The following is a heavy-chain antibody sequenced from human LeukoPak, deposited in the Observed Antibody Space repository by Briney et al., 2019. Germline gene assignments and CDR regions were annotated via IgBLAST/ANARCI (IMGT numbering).Heavy chain of an antibody. J-gene: IGHJ4*02. CDR2: MNPSSGNT. Sequence: ASVTVSFTSSVYTFSNYDINWVRQAPGQGREWMAWMNPSSGNTAYAQKFQGRVTLTRDTSIDTAYMELSSLRSEDTAVYYCARGPSGHRSDFDYWGQGTLVTVSS. CDR1: VYTFSNYD. CDR3: ARGPSGHRSDFDY. V-gene: IGHV1-8*02. D-gene: IGHD1-1*01.